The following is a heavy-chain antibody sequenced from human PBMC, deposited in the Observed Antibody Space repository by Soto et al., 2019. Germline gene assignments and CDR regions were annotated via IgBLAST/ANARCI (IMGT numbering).Heavy chain of an antibody. CDR2: INPNSGGT. CDR3: ARGGRGYSYGLGSMDV. V-gene: IGHV1-2*04. CDR1: GYTFTGYY. J-gene: IGHJ6*02. Sequence: QVQLVQSGAEVKKPRASVKVSCKASGYTFTGYYMHWVRQAPGQGLEWMGWINPNSGGTNYAQKFQGWVTMTRDTSISTAYMELSRLRSDDTAVYYCARGGRGYSYGLGSMDVWGQGTTVTVSS. D-gene: IGHD5-18*01.